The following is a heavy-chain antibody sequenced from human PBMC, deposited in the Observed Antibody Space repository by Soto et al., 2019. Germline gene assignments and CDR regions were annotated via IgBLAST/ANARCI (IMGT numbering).Heavy chain of an antibody. CDR3: SGCSGGACHRNYDMDV. J-gene: IGHJ6*02. V-gene: IGHV3-21*01. CDR2: ISPSTSHI. CDR1: GFTFSSCT. Sequence: EVHLVESGGGLVKPGGSLRLSCAVSGFTFSSCTMNWVRQAPGKGLEWVSSISPSTSHIYYTDSVKGRFTISRDNAKNSLFLQVNSLRAEDTAVYYCSGCSGGACHRNYDMDVWGQGTTVTVSS. D-gene: IGHD2-15*01.